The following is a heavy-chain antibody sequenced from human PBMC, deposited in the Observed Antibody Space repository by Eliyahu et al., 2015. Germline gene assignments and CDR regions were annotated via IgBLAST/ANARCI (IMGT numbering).Heavy chain of an antibody. CDR3: ARGGAGPLEFCSGGSCSFFDY. Sequence: EVQLVESGGGLVQPGGSLRLSCAASGFTFXXXEXXWVRQAPGKGLGWVSYISSSGSTIYYADSVKGRFTISRDNAKNSLYLQMNSLRAEDTAVYYCARGGAGPLEFCSGGSCSFFDYWGQGTLVTVSS. J-gene: IGHJ4*02. CDR2: ISSSGSTI. D-gene: IGHD2-15*01. V-gene: IGHV3-48*03. CDR1: GFTFXXXE.